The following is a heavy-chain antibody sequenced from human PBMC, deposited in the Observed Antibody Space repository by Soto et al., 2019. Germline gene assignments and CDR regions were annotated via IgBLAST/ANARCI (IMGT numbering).Heavy chain of an antibody. V-gene: IGHV5-51*01. CDR3: ARGSPSADLPYYYGMDV. D-gene: IGHD2-15*01. CDR1: GFTFAIYW. J-gene: IGHJ6*02. CDR2: IYPRDSDS. Sequence: GESLKISCKGSGFTFAIYWIGWVRQVPGKGLEWMGIIYPRDSDSTYSPSFQGQVTISADKSISTAYLQWCSLQASDTAVYYCARGSPSADLPYYYGMDVWGQGTTVTVSS.